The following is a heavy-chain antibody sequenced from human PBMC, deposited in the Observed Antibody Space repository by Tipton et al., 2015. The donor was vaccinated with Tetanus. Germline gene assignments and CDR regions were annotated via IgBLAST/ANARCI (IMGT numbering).Heavy chain of an antibody. CDR2: IYPGDSDT. CDR3: ARRGGGDLDH. J-gene: IGHJ4*02. V-gene: IGHV5-51*01. CDR1: GYNFNLYW. D-gene: IGHD2-21*02. Sequence: VQLVQSGAEVKRPGESLKISCQGSGYNFNLYWIGWVRQMPGKGLEWMGFIYPGDSDTRYSPSFQGQVTISADKSITTAYLQWSSLRASDAAMYYCARRGGGDLDHWCQGSRVTVSS.